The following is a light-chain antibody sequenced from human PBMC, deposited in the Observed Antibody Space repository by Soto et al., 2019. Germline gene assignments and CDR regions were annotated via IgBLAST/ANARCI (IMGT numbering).Light chain of an antibody. Sequence: QSILTQPPSVSAAPGQKVTISCSGTTSNVDWYQQVPGTAPKLLVYDNNKRPSGIPDRFSGSRSGTSATLGITGLQTGDEADYYCSTWDSGLSTGVFGGGTKVTVL. V-gene: IGLV1-51*01. CDR3: STWDSGLSTGV. CDR1: TSNV. J-gene: IGLJ3*02. CDR2: DNN.